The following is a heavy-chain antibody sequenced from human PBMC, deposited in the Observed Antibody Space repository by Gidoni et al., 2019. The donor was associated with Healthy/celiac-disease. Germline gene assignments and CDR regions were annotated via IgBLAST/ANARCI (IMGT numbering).Heavy chain of an antibody. CDR2: ISGSGGST. Sequence: EVQLLESGGGLVQPGGSLRLSCAASGFTFRSYAMSWVRQAPGKGLEWVSAISGSGGSTYYADSVKGRFTISRDNSKNTLYRQMNSLRAEDTAVYYCAKDGGVTIQLWAYYYGMDVWGQGTTVTVSS. CDR1: GFTFRSYA. D-gene: IGHD5-18*01. CDR3: AKDGGVTIQLWAYYYGMDV. V-gene: IGHV3-23*01. J-gene: IGHJ6*02.